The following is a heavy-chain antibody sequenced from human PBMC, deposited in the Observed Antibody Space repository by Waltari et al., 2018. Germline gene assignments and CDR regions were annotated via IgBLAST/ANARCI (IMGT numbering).Heavy chain of an antibody. J-gene: IGHJ5*02. Sequence: QVQLVESGGGVVQPGMSLSLSCAASGFSLSTFGMHWVRQAPGKGLEWVALAFFDGIKTDYADSVRGRFTISRDNSKNTLYLDINNLRVDDTGIYYCAKDAFGNTYLDHWGQGTVVTVSS. D-gene: IGHD3-10*01. CDR2: AFFDGIKT. CDR1: GFSLSTFG. V-gene: IGHV3-30*18. CDR3: AKDAFGNTYLDH.